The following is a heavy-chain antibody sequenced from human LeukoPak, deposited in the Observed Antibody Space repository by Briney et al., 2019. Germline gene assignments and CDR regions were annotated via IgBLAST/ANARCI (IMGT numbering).Heavy chain of an antibody. D-gene: IGHD3-10*01. J-gene: IGHJ3*02. Sequence: PGGSLRLSCAASGFTFSSYWMHWVRQAPGKGLVWVSRINSDGSSTSYADSVKGRFTISRDNAKNTLYLQMNSLRAEDTAVFYCARDPGLLLWFGELSSDAFDIWGQGTMVTVSS. CDR1: GFTFSSYW. CDR2: INSDGSST. CDR3: ARDPGLLLWFGELSSDAFDI. V-gene: IGHV3-74*01.